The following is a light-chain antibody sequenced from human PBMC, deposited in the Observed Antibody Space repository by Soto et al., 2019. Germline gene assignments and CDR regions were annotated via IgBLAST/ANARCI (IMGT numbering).Light chain of an antibody. J-gene: IGKJ5*01. CDR3: QQYSSSPS. V-gene: IGKV3-15*01. CDR1: QSVSSN. CDR2: DAS. Sequence: VLTKSPGTLYLYPGERATLSCRASQSVSSNLAWHQRKPGQAPRILMYDASTRASGIPARFSGSGSGTEFTLTIGSLQSEDFAVYYCQQYSSSPSFGQGTRLEIK.